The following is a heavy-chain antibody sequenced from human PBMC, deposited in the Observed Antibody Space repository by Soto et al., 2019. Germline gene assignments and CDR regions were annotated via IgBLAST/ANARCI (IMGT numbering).Heavy chain of an antibody. V-gene: IGHV4-34*01. CDR3: AKARYYFDY. D-gene: IGHD3-3*01. CDR1: GGSFSGYY. CDR2: INHSGST. Sequence: SETLSLTCAVYGGSFSGYYWSWIRQPPGKGLEWIGEINHSGSTNYNPSLKSRVTISVDTSKNQFSLKLSSVTAADTAVYYCAKARYYFDYWGQGTLVTVSS. J-gene: IGHJ4*02.